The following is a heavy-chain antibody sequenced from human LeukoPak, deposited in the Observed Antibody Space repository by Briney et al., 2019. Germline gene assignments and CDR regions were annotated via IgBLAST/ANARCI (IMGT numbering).Heavy chain of an antibody. D-gene: IGHD2-2*01. V-gene: IGHV4-31*03. Sequence: PSETLSLTCTVSGGSISSGGYSWSWIRQHPGKGLEWIGYIYYSGSTYYNPSLKSRVTISVDTSKNQFSLKLSSVTAADTAVYYCARTLSYADYWGQGTLVTVSS. J-gene: IGHJ4*02. CDR1: GGSISSGGYS. CDR3: ARTLSYADY. CDR2: IYYSGST.